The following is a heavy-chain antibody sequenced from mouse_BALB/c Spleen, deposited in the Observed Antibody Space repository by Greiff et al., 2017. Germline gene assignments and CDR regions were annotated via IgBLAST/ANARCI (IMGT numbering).Heavy chain of an antibody. V-gene: IGHV5-6-5*01. CDR2: ISSGGST. CDR3: ARGLWLDY. D-gene: IGHD1-1*02. J-gene: IGHJ2*01. CDR1: GFTFSSYA. Sequence: EVKLVESGGGLVKPGGSLKLSCAASGFTFSSYAMSWVRQTPEKRLEWVASISSGGSTYYPDSVKGRFTISRDNARNILYLQMSSLRSEDTAMYYCARGLWLDYWGQGTTLTVSS.